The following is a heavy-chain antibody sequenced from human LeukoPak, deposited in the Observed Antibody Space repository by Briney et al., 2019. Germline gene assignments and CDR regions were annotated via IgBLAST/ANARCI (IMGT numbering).Heavy chain of an antibody. CDR1: GGSISSYY. CDR3: ARVRYSSSWYYFDY. J-gene: IGHJ4*02. CDR2: IYYSGST. Sequence: PSETLSLTCTVPGGSISSYYWSWIRQPPGKGLEWIGYIYYSGSTNYNPSLKSRVTISVDTSKNQFSLKLSSVTAADTAVYYCARVRYSSSWYYFDYWGQGTLVTVSS. D-gene: IGHD6-13*01. V-gene: IGHV4-59*01.